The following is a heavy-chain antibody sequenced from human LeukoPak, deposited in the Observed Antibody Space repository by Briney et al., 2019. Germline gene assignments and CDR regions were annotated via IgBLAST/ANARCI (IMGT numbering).Heavy chain of an antibody. Sequence: SETLSLTCTVSGGSISTYYWTWIRQPPGKGLEWIGYIYHSGSTNYNPSLKSRVTISVDTSQNQFSLKLSSVTAADTAVYYCARDGYSGSDALRGQGTLVTVSS. CDR2: IYHSGST. D-gene: IGHD5-12*01. J-gene: IGHJ4*02. CDR3: ARDGYSGSDAL. V-gene: IGHV4-59*01. CDR1: GGSISTYY.